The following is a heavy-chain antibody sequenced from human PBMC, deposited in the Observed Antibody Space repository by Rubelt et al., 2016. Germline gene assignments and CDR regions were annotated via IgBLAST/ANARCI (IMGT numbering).Heavy chain of an antibody. V-gene: IGHV1-69*04. Sequence: QVQLVQSGAEVKKPGASVKVSCKASGYTFTSYGISWVRQAPGQGLEWMGRIIPILGIANYAQKFQGRVTITANKSTSTAYMELSSLRAEGTAVYDCARVGTAMVTTWGQGTLVTVSS. D-gene: IGHD5-18*01. CDR2: IIPILGIA. CDR1: GYTFTSYG. CDR3: ARVGTAMVTT. J-gene: IGHJ5*02.